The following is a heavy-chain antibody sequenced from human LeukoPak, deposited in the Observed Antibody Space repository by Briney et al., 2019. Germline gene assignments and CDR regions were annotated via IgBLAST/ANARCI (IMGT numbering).Heavy chain of an antibody. V-gene: IGHV4-34*01. CDR2: INHSGST. Sequence: PSETLSLTCAVYGGSFSGYYWSWIRQPPGKGLEWIGEINHSGSTNYNPSLKSRVTISVDTSKNQFSLNLSSVTAADTAVYYCARAGSTGWFDPWGQGTLVTVSS. CDR3: ARAGSTGWFDP. J-gene: IGHJ5*02. CDR1: GGSFSGYY. D-gene: IGHD4-11*01.